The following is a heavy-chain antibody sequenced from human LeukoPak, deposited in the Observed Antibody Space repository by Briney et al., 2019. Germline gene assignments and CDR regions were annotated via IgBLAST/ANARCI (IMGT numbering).Heavy chain of an antibody. J-gene: IGHJ4*02. CDR3: ARQFGLYSSSFFDY. CDR1: GYSFTSYW. CDR2: IYPGDSDI. D-gene: IGHD6-13*01. Sequence: KIGESLKISCKGSGYSFTSYWIGWVRQMPGKGAEWVRSIYPGDSDIRYSPSFQGQVAISADKSISTAYQQWSSLRASDTAMYYCARQFGLYSSSFFDYWGQGTLVTVSS. V-gene: IGHV5-51*01.